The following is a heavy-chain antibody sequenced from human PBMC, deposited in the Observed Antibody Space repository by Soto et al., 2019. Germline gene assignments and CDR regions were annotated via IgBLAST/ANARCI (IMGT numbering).Heavy chain of an antibody. Sequence: GGSLRLSCAVSGLDVSGNYMSWVRQAPGKGLEWVSAISGSGGSTYYADSVKGRFTISRDNSKNTLYLQMKSLRAEDTAVYYGARDPPATRHGMDVWGQGTTVTVSS. V-gene: IGHV3-53*01. CDR1: GLDVSGNY. CDR2: ISGSGGST. J-gene: IGHJ6*02. CDR3: ARDPPATRHGMDV.